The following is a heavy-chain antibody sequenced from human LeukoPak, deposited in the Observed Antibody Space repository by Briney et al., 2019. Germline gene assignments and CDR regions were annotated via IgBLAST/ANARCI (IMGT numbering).Heavy chain of an antibody. J-gene: IGHJ4*02. CDR2: IDWDGEK. D-gene: IGHD3-22*01. CDR1: GFSLSSSGMR. Sequence: SGPTLVNPTQTLTLTCTFSGFSLSSSGMRLSWIRQPPGKALEWLARIDWDGEKFYSTSLKTRLTISKDTSKNQVVLRMTNMDPVDPATYYCALSGGYYDSSGYAIGYWGQGTLVAVSS. CDR3: ALSGGYYDSSGYAIGY. V-gene: IGHV2-70*04.